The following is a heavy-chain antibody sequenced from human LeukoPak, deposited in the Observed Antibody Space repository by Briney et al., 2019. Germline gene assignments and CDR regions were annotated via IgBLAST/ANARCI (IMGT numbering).Heavy chain of an antibody. D-gene: IGHD3-9*01. CDR1: GFTFSNYA. CDR2: ISYDGITK. J-gene: IGHJ3*02. CDR3: ARARYVNSFYAFDI. V-gene: IGHV3-30-3*01. Sequence: GGSLRLSCAASGFTFSNYAMHWVRQAPGKGLEWAAVISYDGITKYYADSVKGRFTISRDNSKDTLYLQVNILKAEDTAVYYCARARYVNSFYAFDIWGQGTLVTVSS.